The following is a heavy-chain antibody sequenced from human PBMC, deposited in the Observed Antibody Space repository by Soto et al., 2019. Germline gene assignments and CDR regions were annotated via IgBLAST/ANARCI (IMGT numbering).Heavy chain of an antibody. CDR3: AKDFMTTDAPTGGMDV. Sequence: EVQLLESGGGLVQPGGSLRLSCAASGFTFSSYAMSWVRQAPGKGLEWVSAISGSGGSTYYADSVKGRFTISRDNSKNTLYLQMNSLRSEDTAVYYCAKDFMTTDAPTGGMDVWGRGTTVTVSS. J-gene: IGHJ6*02. CDR2: ISGSGGST. CDR1: GFTFSSYA. D-gene: IGHD4-17*01. V-gene: IGHV3-23*01.